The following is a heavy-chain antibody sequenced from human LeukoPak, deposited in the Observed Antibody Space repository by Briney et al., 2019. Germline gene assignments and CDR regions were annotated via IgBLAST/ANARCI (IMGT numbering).Heavy chain of an antibody. Sequence: PSETLSLTCTVSGGSISSYYWSWIRQPPGKGLEWIGYIYYSGSTNYNPSLKSRVTISVDTSKNQFSPKLSSVTAADTAVYYCARHVKYYYDSSGNYYYGMDVWGQGTTVTVSS. CDR2: IYYSGST. CDR1: GGSISSYY. D-gene: IGHD3-22*01. CDR3: ARHVKYYYDSSGNYYYGMDV. J-gene: IGHJ6*02. V-gene: IGHV4-59*08.